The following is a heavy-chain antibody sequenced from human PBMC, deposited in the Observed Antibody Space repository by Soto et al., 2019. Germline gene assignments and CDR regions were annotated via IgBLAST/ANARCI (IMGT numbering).Heavy chain of an antibody. CDR2: IIPIFGIA. J-gene: IGHJ6*02. CDR1: GGTFSRYS. CDR3: AREDRDRETGLVPADIEGMDV. V-gene: IGHV1-69*08. Sequence: QVQLVQSGAEVKKPGSSVKVSCKASGGTFSRYSITWVRQAPGHGLEWIGRIIPIFGIASYAQKFQGRVTITADESTSTAYMELSSLRSDDTAVYYCAREDRDRETGLVPADIEGMDVLGQGTTVTVSS. D-gene: IGHD2-2*01.